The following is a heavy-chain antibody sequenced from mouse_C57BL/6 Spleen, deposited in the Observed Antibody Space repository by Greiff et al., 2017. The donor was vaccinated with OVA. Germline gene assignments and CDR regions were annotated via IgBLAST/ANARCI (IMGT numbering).Heavy chain of an antibody. CDR2: IWSDGST. CDR1: GFSLTSYG. D-gene: IGHD1-1*01. CDR3: ARQGSSPYYYAMDY. V-gene: IGHV2-6-1*01. J-gene: IGHJ4*01. Sequence: QVQLKQSGPGLVAPSQSLSITCTVSGFSLTSYGVHWVRQPPGKGLEWLVVIWSDGSTTYNSALKSRLSISKDNSKSQVFLKMNSLQTDDTAMYYCARQGSSPYYYAMDYWGQGTSVTVSS.